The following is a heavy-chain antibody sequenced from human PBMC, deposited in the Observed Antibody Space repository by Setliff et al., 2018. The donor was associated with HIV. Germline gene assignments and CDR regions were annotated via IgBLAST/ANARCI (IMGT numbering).Heavy chain of an antibody. CDR3: ARGIESFWSGYVR. J-gene: IGHJ4*02. V-gene: IGHV4-34*01. CDR2: INHSGST. Sequence: SETLSLTCAAYDGSFSGYYWSWIRQPPGKGLEWIGEINHSGSTNYNPSLKSRVAISVDTSKNLFSLKLTSVTPADTAVYYCARGIESFWSGYVRWGQGTLVTVSS. CDR1: DGSFSGYY. D-gene: IGHD3-3*01.